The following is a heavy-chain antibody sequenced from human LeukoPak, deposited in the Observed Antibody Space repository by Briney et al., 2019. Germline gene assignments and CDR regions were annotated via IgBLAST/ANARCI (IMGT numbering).Heavy chain of an antibody. CDR1: GGSFSGYY. Sequence: SETLSLTCAVYGGSFSGYYWSWIRQPPGKGLEWIGEINHSGSTNYNPSLKSRVTISVDTSKNQFSLKLSSVTAADTAVYYCARDGFWSSQGAFDIWGQGTMVTVSS. CDR3: ARDGFWSSQGAFDI. D-gene: IGHD3-3*01. CDR2: INHSGST. V-gene: IGHV4-34*01. J-gene: IGHJ3*02.